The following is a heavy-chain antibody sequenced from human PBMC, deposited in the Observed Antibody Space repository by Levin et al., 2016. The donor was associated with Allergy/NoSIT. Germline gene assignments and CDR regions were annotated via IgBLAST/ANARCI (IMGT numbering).Heavy chain of an antibody. D-gene: IGHD3-16*01. CDR3: ARGVARLGT. J-gene: IGHJ5*02. V-gene: IGHV1-18*01. Sequence: WVRQAPGQGLEWMGWIMSDTGHTSYSPEVQGRITLTSDTSTTTVYMELRSLRPDDTAVYYCARGVARLGTWGQGTLVTVSS. CDR2: IMSDTGHT.